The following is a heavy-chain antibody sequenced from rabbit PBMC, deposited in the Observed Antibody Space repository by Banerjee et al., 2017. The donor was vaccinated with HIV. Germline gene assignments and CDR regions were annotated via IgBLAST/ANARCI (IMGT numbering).Heavy chain of an antibody. J-gene: IGHJ4*01. D-gene: IGHD1-1*01. V-gene: IGHV1S47*01. CDR1: GFDFSSNA. CDR2: IYNSDGST. CDR3: ARDLSGVIGWNFNL. Sequence: QEQLVESGGGLVQPEGSLTLTCKASGFDFSSNAMCWVRQAPGKGPEWIACIYNSDGSTYYASWVNGRFTISRSTSLNTVDLKMTSLTAADTATYFCARDLSGVIGWNFNLWGPGTLVTVS.